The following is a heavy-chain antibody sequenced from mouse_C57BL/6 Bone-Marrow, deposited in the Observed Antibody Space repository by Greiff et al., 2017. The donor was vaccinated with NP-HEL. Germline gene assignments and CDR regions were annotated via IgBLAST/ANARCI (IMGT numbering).Heavy chain of an antibody. V-gene: IGHV5-6*01. CDR1: GFTFSSYG. CDR2: ISSGGSYT. D-gene: IGHD2-5*01. CDR3: ARPKHSNPFDY. Sequence: DVHLVESGGDLVKPGGSLKLSCAASGFTFSSYGMSWVRQTPDKRLEWVATISSGGSYTYYPDSVKGRFTISRDNAKNTLYLQMSSLKSEDTAMYYCARPKHSNPFDYWGQGTTLTVSS. J-gene: IGHJ2*01.